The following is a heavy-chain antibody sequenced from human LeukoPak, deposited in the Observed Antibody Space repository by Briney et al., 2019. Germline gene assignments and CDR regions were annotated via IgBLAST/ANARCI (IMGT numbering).Heavy chain of an antibody. CDR1: GFIISSNY. CDR3: AREVRGYYFDY. CDR2: ISSGGNT. D-gene: IGHD3-22*01. Sequence: GGSLRLSCAASGFIISSNYMSWVRQAPGKGLEWVSVISSGGNTYYADSVKGRFTISRDISKNTLYLQMNGLRAEDTAVYYCAREVRGYYFDYWGQGTLVTVSS. J-gene: IGHJ4*02. V-gene: IGHV3-53*01.